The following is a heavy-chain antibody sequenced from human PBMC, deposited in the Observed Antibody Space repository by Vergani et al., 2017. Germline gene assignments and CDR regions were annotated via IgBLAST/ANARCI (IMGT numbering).Heavy chain of an antibody. J-gene: IGHJ4*02. CDR2: INPDDGAT. CDR1: GYTFTAHD. D-gene: IGHD3-22*01. V-gene: IGHV1-2*06. CDR3: ARAAGMVVIDY. Sequence: QVQLVQSGAEVGKPGASVKVSCKASGYTFTAHDIHWVRQAPGQGLEWMGRINPDDGATTYPPNFRGRVTVTGDTSISTAYMELRNLISDDTAIYYCARAAGMVVIDYWGQGSLVIVSS.